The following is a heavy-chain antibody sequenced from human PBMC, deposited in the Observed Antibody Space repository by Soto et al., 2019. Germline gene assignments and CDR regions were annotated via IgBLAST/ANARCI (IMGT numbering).Heavy chain of an antibody. CDR3: ARDQGLAVAVFDY. J-gene: IGHJ4*02. D-gene: IGHD6-19*01. Sequence: QVQLQESVPGLVKPSETLSLTCTVSGGSVPSGSYYWSWIRQPPGKGLEWIGYIYFSGSTNYNPSLKSRASISVHTSKNQISLTLSSVTDADTAVYYCARDQGLAVAVFDYWGQGTLVTVSS. CDR2: IYFSGST. CDR1: GGSVPSGSYY. V-gene: IGHV4-61*01.